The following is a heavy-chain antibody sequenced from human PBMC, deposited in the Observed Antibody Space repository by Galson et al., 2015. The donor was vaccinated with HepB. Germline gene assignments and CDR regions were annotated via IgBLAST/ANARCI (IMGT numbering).Heavy chain of an antibody. D-gene: IGHD4-11*01. CDR2: ISGYNGDT. CDR3: ARDGLQGFDY. Sequence: SVKVSCKASGYSLTTYGISWVRQAPGQGLEWMGWISGYNGDTKYAHKVQGRVTMTTDTSTSTAYMELRSLRSDDTAVYYCARDGLQGFDYWGQGTLVTVSS. V-gene: IGHV1-18*04. J-gene: IGHJ4*02. CDR1: GYSLTTYG.